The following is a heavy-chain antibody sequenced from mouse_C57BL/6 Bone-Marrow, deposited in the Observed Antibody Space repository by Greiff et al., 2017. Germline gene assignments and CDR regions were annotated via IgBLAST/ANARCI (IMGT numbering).Heavy chain of an antibody. V-gene: IGHV5-9*01. CDR2: ISGGGGNT. CDR1: GFTFSSYT. CDR3: ARHGDSSGYYAMDY. J-gene: IGHJ4*01. D-gene: IGHD3-2*02. Sequence: EVHLVESGGGLVKPGGSLKLSCAASGFTFSSYTMSWVRQTPEKRLEWVATISGGGGNTYYPDSVKGRFTISRDNAKNTLYLQMSSLRSEDTALYYCARHGDSSGYYAMDYWGQGTSVTVSS.